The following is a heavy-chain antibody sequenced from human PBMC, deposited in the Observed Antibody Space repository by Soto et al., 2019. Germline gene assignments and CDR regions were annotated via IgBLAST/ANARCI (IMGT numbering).Heavy chain of an antibody. CDR2: INHSGST. V-gene: IGHV4-34*01. J-gene: IGHJ5*02. D-gene: IGHD2-2*01. CDR3: ASFRPIVVVPAAIGDWFDP. Sequence: PSETLSLTCAVYGGSFSGYYWSWIRQPPGKGLEWIGEINHSGSTNYNPSLKSRVTISVDTSKNQFSLKLSSVTAADTAVYSCASFRPIVVVPAAIGDWFDPWGQATLVTVSS. CDR1: GGSFSGYY.